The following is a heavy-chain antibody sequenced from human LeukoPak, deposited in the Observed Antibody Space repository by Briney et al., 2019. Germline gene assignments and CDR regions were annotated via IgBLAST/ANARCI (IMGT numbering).Heavy chain of an antibody. V-gene: IGHV4-59*01. J-gene: IGHJ3*01. CDR1: GGSISSYY. CDR2: IYYSGST. Sequence: SETLSLTCTVSGGSISSYYWSWIRQPPGKGLEWIGYIYYSGSTNYSPSLKSRVTISVDTSKNQFSLKLSSVTAADTAVYYCAKTGGGKTDWGQGTMVTVSS. D-gene: IGHD3-10*01. CDR3: AKTGGGKTD.